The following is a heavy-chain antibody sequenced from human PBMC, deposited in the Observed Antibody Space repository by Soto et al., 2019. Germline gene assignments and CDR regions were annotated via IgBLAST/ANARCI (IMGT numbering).Heavy chain of an antibody. CDR2: IYPGDSDT. CDR1: GYSCISYW. Sequence: GESQKISSKGSGYSCISYWIGWVRQISGKGLEWMGIIYPGDSDTRYSPSFQGQVTISADKSISTAYLQWSSLKASDTAMYYCARLGDYGDYWIDYWGQGTLVTVSS. CDR3: ARLGDYGDYWIDY. J-gene: IGHJ4*02. V-gene: IGHV5-51*01. D-gene: IGHD4-17*01.